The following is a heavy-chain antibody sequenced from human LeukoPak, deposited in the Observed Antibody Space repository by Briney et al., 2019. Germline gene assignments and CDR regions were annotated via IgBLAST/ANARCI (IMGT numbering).Heavy chain of an antibody. V-gene: IGHV3-33*01. CDR3: ARDKGVTCLDH. CDR1: GIIFSRSG. CDR2: IWSDGSSE. J-gene: IGHJ4*02. D-gene: IGHD4-23*01. Sequence: PGGSLRLSCAASGIIFSRSGMHWVRQAPGKGLEWVAMIWSDGSSEYYADSVKSRFTISSDNSKNTLYLQMNILSAEDTAVYYRARDKGVTCLDHWRQGTLVTLSS.